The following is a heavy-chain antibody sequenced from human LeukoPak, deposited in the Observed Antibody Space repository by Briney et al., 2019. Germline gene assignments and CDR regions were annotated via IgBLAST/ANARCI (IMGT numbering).Heavy chain of an antibody. V-gene: IGHV3-23*01. CDR3: ARDRNGDYGRTPFDY. CDR2: ISGSGGST. CDR1: GFTFSSYA. J-gene: IGHJ4*02. Sequence: GGSLRLSCAASGFTFSSYAMSWVRQAPGKGLEWVSAISGSGGSTYYADSVKGRFTISRDNSKNTLYMQMNSLRAEDTAVYYCARDRNGDYGRTPFDYWGQGTLVTVSS. D-gene: IGHD4-17*01.